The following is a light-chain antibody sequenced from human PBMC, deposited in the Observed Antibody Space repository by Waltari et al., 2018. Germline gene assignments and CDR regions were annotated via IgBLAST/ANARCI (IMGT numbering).Light chain of an antibody. CDR3: SSYTTSSAPGV. Sequence: QSALTQPASMSGSPGQSITISCSGTDSDVGAYDFVSWYQQHPGKAPHLIIYEVSNRPAGISNRFSASKSGNTASLTISGLHAEDEADYYCSSYTTSSAPGVFGTGTRVTVL. CDR2: EVS. V-gene: IGLV2-14*01. CDR1: DSDVGAYDF. J-gene: IGLJ1*01.